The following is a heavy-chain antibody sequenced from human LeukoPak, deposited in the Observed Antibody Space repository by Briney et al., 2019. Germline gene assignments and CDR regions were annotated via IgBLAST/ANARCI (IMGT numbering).Heavy chain of an antibody. CDR1: GYTFTGYY. CDR2: INPNSGGT. CDR3: ARAVDSSGWYEFDP. V-gene: IGHV1-2*02. D-gene: IGHD6-19*01. J-gene: IGHJ5*02. Sequence: GASVKVSCKASGYTFTGYYMHWVRQAPGQGLEWMGWINPNSGGTNYAQKFQGRVTMTRDTSISTAYMELSRLRSDDTAVYYCARAVDSSGWYEFDPWGQGTLVTVSS.